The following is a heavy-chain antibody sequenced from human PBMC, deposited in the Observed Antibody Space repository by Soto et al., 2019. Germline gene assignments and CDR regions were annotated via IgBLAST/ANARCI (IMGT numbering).Heavy chain of an antibody. V-gene: IGHV3-30-3*01. CDR1: GFTFSSYA. J-gene: IGHJ4*02. D-gene: IGHD2-2*02. CDR2: ISYDGSNK. Sequence: QVQLVESGGGVVQPGRSLRLSCAASGFTFSSYAMHWVRQAPGKGLAWVAVISYDGSNKYYADSVKGRFTISRDNSKNTLYLQMNSLRAEDTAVYYCARDHYIDYWGQGTLVTVSS. CDR3: ARDHYIDY.